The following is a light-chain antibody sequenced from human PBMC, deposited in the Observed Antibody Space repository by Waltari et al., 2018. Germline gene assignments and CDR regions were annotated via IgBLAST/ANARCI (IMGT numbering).Light chain of an antibody. CDR2: AAS. V-gene: IGKV1-9*01. J-gene: IGKJ4*01. CDR3: QQLNSYPFT. CDR1: QGISSY. Sequence: DIQLTQSPSFLSASVGDRVTIPCRASQGISSYLALYQQKPGKTPKLLIYAASTLQSGVPSRFSGSGSGTEFTLTISSLQPEDFATYYCQQLNSYPFTFGGGTKVEIK.